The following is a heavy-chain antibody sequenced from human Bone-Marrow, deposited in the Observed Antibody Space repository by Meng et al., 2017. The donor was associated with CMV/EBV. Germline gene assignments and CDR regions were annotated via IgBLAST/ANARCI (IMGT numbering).Heavy chain of an antibody. CDR1: GFTFSSYA. Sequence: GESLKISCAASGFTFSSYAMSWVRQAPGKGLEWVSAISGSGGSTYYADSVKGRFTISRDNSKNTLYLQMNSLRAEDTAVYYCAKDREDIAAASDGFDYWGQGTLVTFSS. D-gene: IGHD6-13*01. CDR3: AKDREDIAAASDGFDY. CDR2: ISGSGGST. V-gene: IGHV3-23*01. J-gene: IGHJ4*02.